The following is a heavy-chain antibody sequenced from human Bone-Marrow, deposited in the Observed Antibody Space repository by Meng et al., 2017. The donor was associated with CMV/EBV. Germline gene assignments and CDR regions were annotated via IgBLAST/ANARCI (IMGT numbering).Heavy chain of an antibody. CDR3: VKDRSIFGIITTFEH. Sequence: SGFMFRSYAMSWVRQAPGKGLEWVSGIGGNDETTDYTDSVKGRFTISRDNSKNTLFLQMNSLRVEDTALYYCVKDRSIFGIITTFEHWGQGILVTSPQ. J-gene: IGHJ4*02. D-gene: IGHD3-3*02. CDR1: GFMFRSYA. CDR2: IGGNDETT. V-gene: IGHV3-23*01.